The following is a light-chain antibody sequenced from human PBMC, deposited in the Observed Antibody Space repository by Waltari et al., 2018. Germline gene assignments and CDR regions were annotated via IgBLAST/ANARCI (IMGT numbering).Light chain of an antibody. CDR1: SSDIGRYKF. CDR3: SSDAASNTLV. V-gene: IGLV2-8*01. CDR2: EAR. Sequence: QPALTQPPSASGSVGHSVTIYCSGSSSDIGRYKFVSWYQQYPGRAPRLIFYEARKLPPGVPDRFSASKSGNTASLTVSGLQPEDEADYFCSSDAASNTLVFGGGTRLTVL. J-gene: IGLJ2*01.